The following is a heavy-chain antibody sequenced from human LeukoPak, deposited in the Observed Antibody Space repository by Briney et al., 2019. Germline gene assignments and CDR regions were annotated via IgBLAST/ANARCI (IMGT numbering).Heavy chain of an antibody. CDR3: VAWGNSGNS. J-gene: IGHJ3*01. V-gene: IGHV3-7*01. D-gene: IGHD1-26*01. CDR1: GSTFSGHW. Sequence: GGSLSLSCAASGSTFSGHWMSWVRQAPAKGLEWVAHMNGDGSQIYYMDFVKGRFTISRDNAKNSLYLQMNGLRAEDTAVYYCVAWGNSGNSWGQGTMVIVSS. CDR2: MNGDGSQI.